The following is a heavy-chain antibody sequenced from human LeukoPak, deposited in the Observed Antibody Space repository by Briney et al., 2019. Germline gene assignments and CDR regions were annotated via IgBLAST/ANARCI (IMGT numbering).Heavy chain of an antibody. V-gene: IGHV4-34*01. CDR1: GGSFSGYC. J-gene: IGHJ4*02. CDR3: ARHDDYVWGSYTED. D-gene: IGHD3-16*01. CDR2: INHSGST. Sequence: SETLSLTCAVYGGSFSGYCWSWIRQPPGKGLEWIGEINHSGSTNYNPSLKSRVTISVDTSKNQFSLKLSSVTAADTAVYYCARHDDYVWGSYTEDWGQGTLVTVSS.